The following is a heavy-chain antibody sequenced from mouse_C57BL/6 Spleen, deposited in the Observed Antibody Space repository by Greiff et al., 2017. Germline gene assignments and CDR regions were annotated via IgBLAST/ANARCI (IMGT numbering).Heavy chain of an antibody. Sequence: EVKLVESGGGLVKPGGSLKLSCAASGFTFSDYGMHWVRQAPEKGLEWVAYISSGSSTIYYADTVKGRFTISRDNAKNTLCLQMTSLRSEDTAMYYCASSFYDYAYAMDYWGQGTSVTVSS. CDR2: ISSGSSTI. J-gene: IGHJ4*01. D-gene: IGHD2-4*01. V-gene: IGHV5-17*01. CDR1: GFTFSDYG. CDR3: ASSFYDYAYAMDY.